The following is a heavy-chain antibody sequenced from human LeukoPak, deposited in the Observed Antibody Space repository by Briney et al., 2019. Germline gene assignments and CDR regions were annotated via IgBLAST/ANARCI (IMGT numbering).Heavy chain of an antibody. J-gene: IGHJ4*02. CDR3: VRDGQGTSYDY. V-gene: IGHV3-21*01. CDR2: ISSGSTYI. D-gene: IGHD6-6*01. CDR1: GFTFSSYS. Sequence: GSLRLSCVASGFTFSSYSMNWVRQAPGEGLEWVSSISSGSTYIYYADSVKGRFTISRDNAKNSLYLQMNSLRAEDTAVYYCVRDGQGTSYDYWGQGTLVTVSS.